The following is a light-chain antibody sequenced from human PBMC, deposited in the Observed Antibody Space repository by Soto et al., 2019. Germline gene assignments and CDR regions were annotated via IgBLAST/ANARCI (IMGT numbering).Light chain of an antibody. CDR2: DVS. V-gene: IGLV2-14*01. CDR3: SSYTSSSTYV. CDR1: SSDVAAYNY. J-gene: IGLJ1*01. Sequence: QSALTQPASVSGSPGQSITISCTGTSSDVAAYNYVSWYQQHPGTAPKLMIYDVSNRPSGVSDRFSGSKSGNTASLTISGLQGEYEADYYCSSYTSSSTYVFGPGTKLTVL.